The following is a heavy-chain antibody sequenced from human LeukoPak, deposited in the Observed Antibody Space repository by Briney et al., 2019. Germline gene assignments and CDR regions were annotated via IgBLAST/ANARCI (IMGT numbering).Heavy chain of an antibody. CDR3: ARDQYDYVWGSYRPYFDY. D-gene: IGHD3-16*02. Sequence: ASVKVSCKAVGYTFTSYGISWVRQAPGQGLEWMGSISPYNGNTKYAERLQGGVIMTTDTSTRTAYMELRGLRPDDTAVFYCARDQYDYVWGSYRPYFDYWGQGTLVTVSS. V-gene: IGHV1-18*04. J-gene: IGHJ4*02. CDR2: ISPYNGNT. CDR1: GYTFTSYG.